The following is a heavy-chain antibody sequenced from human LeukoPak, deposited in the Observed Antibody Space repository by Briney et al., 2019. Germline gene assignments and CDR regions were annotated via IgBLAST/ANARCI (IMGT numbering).Heavy chain of an antibody. CDR3: AKWASDNRAFDL. J-gene: IGHJ4*02. V-gene: IGHV4-59*08. D-gene: IGHD2-8*01. CDR1: GTSITSYY. CDR2: GHYSGNT. Sequence: SETLSLTCTVSGTSITSYYWNWIRQAPGQGPEWIGYGHYSGNTKYNPPLKSRVTISVDTSKNQFSLRLSSVTAADTAVYFCAKWASDNRAFDLWGQGTLVTVSS.